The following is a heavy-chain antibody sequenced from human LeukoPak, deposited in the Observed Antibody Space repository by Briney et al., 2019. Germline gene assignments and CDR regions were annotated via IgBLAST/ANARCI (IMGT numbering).Heavy chain of an antibody. J-gene: IGHJ4*02. CDR1: GFTFSNAW. Sequence: GGSLRLSCAASGFTFSNAWMNWVRQAPGKGLEWVGRIKSKTDGGTTDYAAPVKGRFTISRDDSKNTLYLQMNSLKTEDTAVYYCAREPYHYDYVDLPVDYWGQGTLVTVSS. D-gene: IGHD3-16*01. CDR2: IKSKTDGGTT. CDR3: AREPYHYDYVDLPVDY. V-gene: IGHV3-15*07.